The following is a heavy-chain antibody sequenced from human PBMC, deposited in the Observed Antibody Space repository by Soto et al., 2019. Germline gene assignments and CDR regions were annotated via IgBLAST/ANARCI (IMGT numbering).Heavy chain of an antibody. D-gene: IGHD3-22*01. V-gene: IGHV4-31*03. J-gene: IGHJ5*02. CDR1: GGSISGGGYY. Sequence: SETLSLTCTVSGGSISGGGYYWSWIRQHPGKGLEWIGYIYYSGSTYYNPSLKSRVTISVDTSKNQFSLKLSSVTAADTAVYYCARAKDYYDSSGYGYWFDPWGQGTLDTVSS. CDR3: ARAKDYYDSSGYGYWFDP. CDR2: IYYSGST.